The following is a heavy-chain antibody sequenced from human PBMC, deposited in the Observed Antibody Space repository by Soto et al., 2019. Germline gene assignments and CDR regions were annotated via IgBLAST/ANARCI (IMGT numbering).Heavy chain of an antibody. Sequence: PSQTLTLPGGCCGFSLSPRGMRVSCIRQPPGKALEWLARIDWDDDEFYTTSLQTRLTISKDTSKNQVVLTLTNTDPADTATYYCARMAYYYDSSGSDYYDYWGQGTLVTVSS. CDR2: IDWDDDE. D-gene: IGHD3-22*01. CDR3: ARMAYYYDSSGSDYYDY. V-gene: IGHV2-70*04. J-gene: IGHJ4*02. CDR1: GFSLSPRGMR.